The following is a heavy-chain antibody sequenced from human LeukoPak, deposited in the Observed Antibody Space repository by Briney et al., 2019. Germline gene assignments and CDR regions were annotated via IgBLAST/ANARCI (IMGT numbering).Heavy chain of an antibody. D-gene: IGHD3-3*01. J-gene: IGHJ4*02. CDR3: AKEGLDFWSGYYGLDY. CDR1: GFTFSSYG. V-gene: IGHV3-30*18. CDR2: ISYDGSNK. Sequence: PGRSLRLSCAASGFTFSSYGMHWVRQAPGKGLEWVAAISYDGSNKYYADSVKGRFTISRDNSKSTLYLQMNSLRAEDTAVYYCAKEGLDFWSGYYGLDYWGQGTLVTVSS.